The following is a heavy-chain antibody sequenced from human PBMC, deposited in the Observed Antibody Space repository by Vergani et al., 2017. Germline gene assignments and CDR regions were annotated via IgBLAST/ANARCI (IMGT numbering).Heavy chain of an antibody. J-gene: IGHJ5*02. CDR1: GGTFSSYA. CDR3: ARKSIAAAGINLFDP. D-gene: IGHD6-13*01. Sequence: QVQLVQSGAEVKKPGSSVKVSCKASGGTFSSYAISWVRQAPGQGLEWRGGIIPIFGTANYAQKFQGRVTITADESTSTAYMERSSLRSEDTAVYYCARKSIAAAGINLFDPWGQGTLVTVSS. CDR2: IIPIFGTA. V-gene: IGHV1-69*12.